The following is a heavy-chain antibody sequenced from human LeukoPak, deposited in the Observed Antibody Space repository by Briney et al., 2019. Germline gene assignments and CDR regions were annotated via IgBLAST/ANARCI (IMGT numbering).Heavy chain of an antibody. Sequence: ASVEVSCKPSGYAFTTYGITWVRQAPGQGLEWMGWISAYNGDTNYPQKLQGRVTMTTDTSTSTAYMELRSLRSDDTAVYYCARDRVGISVSGTPWGAFDIWGQGTMVTVS. V-gene: IGHV1-18*01. J-gene: IGHJ3*02. CDR2: ISAYNGDT. CDR1: GYAFTTYG. CDR3: ARDRVGISVSGTPWGAFDI. D-gene: IGHD6-19*01.